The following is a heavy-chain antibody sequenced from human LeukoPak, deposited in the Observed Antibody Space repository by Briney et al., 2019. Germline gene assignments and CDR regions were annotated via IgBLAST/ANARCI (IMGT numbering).Heavy chain of an antibody. V-gene: IGHV3-53*01. CDR2: IYSGGST. CDR3: ARDSPRSSCLDY. D-gene: IGHD6-19*01. J-gene: IGHJ4*02. CDR1: GFTVSSNY. Sequence: GGSLRLSCAASGFTVSSNYKSWVRQAPGKGLEWVSVIYSGGSTYYADSVKGRFTISRDNSKNTLYLQMNSLRAEDTAVYYCARDSPRSSCLDYWGQGTLVTVSS.